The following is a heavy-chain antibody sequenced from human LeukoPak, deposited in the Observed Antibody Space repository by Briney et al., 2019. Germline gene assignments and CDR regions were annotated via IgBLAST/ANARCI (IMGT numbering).Heavy chain of an antibody. CDR2: IYYSGST. D-gene: IGHD5-24*01. V-gene: IGHV4-59*01. Sequence: SETLSLTCTVSGGSISSYYWSWVRQPPGKGLEWIGYIYYSGSTNYNPSLKSRVTMSVDTSKNQFSLKLSSVTAADTAVYYCARHVTISGPYDASDIWGQGTMVTVSP. J-gene: IGHJ3*02. CDR3: ARHVTISGPYDASDI. CDR1: GGSISSYY.